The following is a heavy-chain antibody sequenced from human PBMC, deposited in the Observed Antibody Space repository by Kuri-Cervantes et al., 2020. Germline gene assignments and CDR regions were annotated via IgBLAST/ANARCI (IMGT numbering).Heavy chain of an antibody. CDR2: VYTTGTT. V-gene: IGHV4-4*07. CDR1: GGSINGFY. D-gene: IGHD5-18*01. J-gene: IGHJ3*02. Sequence: GSLRLSCSVSGGSINGFYWSWIRQPAGKGLEWIGRVYTTGTTNYNPSLKGRLTISIDKSKNQFSLNLRSVTAADTAVYYCARRRRIPQDYGYGDAFDIWGQGTMVTVS. CDR3: ARRRRIPQDYGYGDAFDI.